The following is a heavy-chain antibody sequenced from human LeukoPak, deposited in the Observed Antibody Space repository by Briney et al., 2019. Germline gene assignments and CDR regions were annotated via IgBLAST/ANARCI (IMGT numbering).Heavy chain of an antibody. CDR1: GGSISSGGYY. Sequence: PSQTLSLTCTVSGGSISSGGYYWSWIRQHPGKGLEWIGYIYYSGSTYYNPSLKSRVTISVETSKNQFSLKLSSVTAADTAVYYCARVPDYYDSSGYPNYYYGMDVWGQGTTVTVSS. V-gene: IGHV4-31*03. J-gene: IGHJ6*02. CDR3: ARVPDYYDSSGYPNYYYGMDV. CDR2: IYYSGST. D-gene: IGHD3-22*01.